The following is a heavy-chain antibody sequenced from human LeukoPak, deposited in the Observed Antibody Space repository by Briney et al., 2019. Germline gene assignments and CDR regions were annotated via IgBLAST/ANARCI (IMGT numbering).Heavy chain of an antibody. CDR2: INHSGST. J-gene: IGHJ4*02. V-gene: IGHV4-34*01. CDR1: GGSFSGYY. Sequence: PSETLSLTCAVYGGSFSGYYWSWIRQPPGKGLEWIGEINHSGSTNYNPSLKSRVTISVDTSKNQLSLKLSSVTAADTAVYYCATGDFYVAFDYWGQGTLVTVSS. D-gene: IGHD2/OR15-2a*01. CDR3: ATGDFYVAFDY.